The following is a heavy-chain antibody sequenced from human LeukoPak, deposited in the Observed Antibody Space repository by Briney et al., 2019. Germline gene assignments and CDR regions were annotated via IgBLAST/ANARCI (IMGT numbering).Heavy chain of an antibody. V-gene: IGHV1-69*06. CDR3: ATWAPNLGATAVDY. CDR2: IIPIFGTA. J-gene: IGHJ4*02. CDR1: GGTFSSYA. D-gene: IGHD1-26*01. Sequence: SAKVSCKASGGTFSSYAISWVRQAPGQGLEWMGGIIPIFGTANYAQKFQGRVTMTEDTSTDTAYMELSSLRSEDTAVYYCATWAPNLGATAVDYWGQGTLVTVSS.